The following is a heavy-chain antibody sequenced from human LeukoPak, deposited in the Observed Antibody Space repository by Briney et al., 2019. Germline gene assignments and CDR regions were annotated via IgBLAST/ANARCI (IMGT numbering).Heavy chain of an antibody. CDR3: AYSSSSWINY. CDR2: IIPILGIA. Sequence: GASVKVSCKASGGTLSRYAISWVRQAPGKGLEWMGRIIPILGIANYAQKFQGRVTITADKSTSTAYMELSSLRSEDTAVYYCAYSSSSWINYWGQGTLVTVSS. CDR1: GGTLSRYA. D-gene: IGHD6-13*01. J-gene: IGHJ4*02. V-gene: IGHV1-69*04.